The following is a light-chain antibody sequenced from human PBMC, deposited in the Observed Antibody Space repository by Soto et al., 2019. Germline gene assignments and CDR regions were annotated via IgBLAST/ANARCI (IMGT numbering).Light chain of an antibody. CDR2: GVN. CDR3: SSYTDRNTVI. CDR1: SSDIGTYNF. Sequence: QSVLTQPPSASESPGQSVTISCTGTSSDIGTYNFVSWYQQHPGKAPKLLIYGVNKRPSGVPDRFSGSKSGNTASLTVSGLQAEDEADYYCSSYTDRNTVIFGGGTKLTVL. V-gene: IGLV2-8*01. J-gene: IGLJ2*01.